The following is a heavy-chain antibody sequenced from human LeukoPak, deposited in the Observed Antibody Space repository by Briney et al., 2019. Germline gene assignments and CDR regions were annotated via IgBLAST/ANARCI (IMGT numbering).Heavy chain of an antibody. CDR3: ARSSSWYNSWFDP. V-gene: IGHV4-59*11. CDR2: IYYSGST. CDR1: GGSISSHY. Sequence: SETLSLTCTVSGGSISSHYWSWIRQPPGKGLEWIGYIYYSGSTNYNPSLKSRVTISVDTSKNQSSLKLSSVTAADTAAYYCARSSSWYNSWFDPWGQGTLVTVSS. J-gene: IGHJ5*02. D-gene: IGHD6-13*01.